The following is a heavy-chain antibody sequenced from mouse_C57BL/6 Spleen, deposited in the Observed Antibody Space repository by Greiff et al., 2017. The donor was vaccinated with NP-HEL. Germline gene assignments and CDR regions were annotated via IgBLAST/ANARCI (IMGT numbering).Heavy chain of an antibody. CDR3: ARGDYGYPDY. CDR1: GFTFSSYG. V-gene: IGHV5-6*01. Sequence: EVQVVESGGDLVKPGGSLKLSCAASGFTFSSYGMSWVRQTPDKRLEWVATISSGGSYTYYPDSVKGRITISRDNAKNTLYLQMSSLKSEDTAMYYCARGDYGYPDYWGQGTTLTVSS. J-gene: IGHJ2*01. D-gene: IGHD2-2*01. CDR2: ISSGGSYT.